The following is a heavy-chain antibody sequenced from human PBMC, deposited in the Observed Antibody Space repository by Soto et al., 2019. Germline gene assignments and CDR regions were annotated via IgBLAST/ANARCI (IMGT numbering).Heavy chain of an antibody. CDR3: ARRAVVTSSDAFDI. Sequence: QPGGSLRLSCAASGFTFSSYWMSWVRQAPGKGLEWVANIKQDGSEKYYVDSVKGRFTISRDNAKNSLYLQMNSLRAEDTAVYYCARRAVVTSSDAFDIWGQGTMVTVSS. D-gene: IGHD2-21*02. J-gene: IGHJ3*02. V-gene: IGHV3-7*01. CDR2: IKQDGSEK. CDR1: GFTFSSYW.